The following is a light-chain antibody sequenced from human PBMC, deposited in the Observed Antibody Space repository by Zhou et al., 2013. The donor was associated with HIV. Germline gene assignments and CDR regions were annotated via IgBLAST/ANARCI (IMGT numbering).Light chain of an antibody. CDR2: KAS. CDR1: QGIKED. V-gene: IGKV1-17*02. Sequence: DIQMTQSPSSLSASVGDRVSITCRASQGIKEDLGWYQQKPGKAPTRLIYKASGLQSGVPSRFSGSGSGTEFTLTISNLQPDDFATFYCQQYDSYPLTFGGGTKVEMK. CDR3: QQYDSYPLT. J-gene: IGKJ4*01.